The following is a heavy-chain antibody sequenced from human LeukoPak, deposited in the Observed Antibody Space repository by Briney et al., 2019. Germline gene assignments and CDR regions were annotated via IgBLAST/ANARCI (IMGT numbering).Heavy chain of an antibody. V-gene: IGHV4-59*08. Sequence: SETLSLTCTVSGGSISSYYWSWIRQPPGKGLEWIGYIYYSGSTNYNPSLKSRVTISVDTPKNQFSLKLSSVTAADTAVYYCARQSPWSTDYYGIGHWGQGTLVTVSS. CDR1: GGSISSYY. CDR3: ARQSPWSTDYYGIGH. J-gene: IGHJ5*02. CDR2: IYYSGST. D-gene: IGHD3-22*01.